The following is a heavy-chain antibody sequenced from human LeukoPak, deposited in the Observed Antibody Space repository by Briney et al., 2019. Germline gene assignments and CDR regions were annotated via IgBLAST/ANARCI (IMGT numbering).Heavy chain of an antibody. CDR1: GFTFRSYN. D-gene: IGHD3-3*01. J-gene: IGHJ6*03. CDR2: INWNGGST. Sequence: GGSLRLSCAASGFTFRSYNMNWVRQAPGKGLEWVSGINWNGGSTGYADSVKGRFTISRDNAKNSLYLQMNSLRAEDTALYYCARDRGHYDFWSGYYYYYYMDVWGKGTTVTVSS. V-gene: IGHV3-20*04. CDR3: ARDRGHYDFWSGYYYYYYMDV.